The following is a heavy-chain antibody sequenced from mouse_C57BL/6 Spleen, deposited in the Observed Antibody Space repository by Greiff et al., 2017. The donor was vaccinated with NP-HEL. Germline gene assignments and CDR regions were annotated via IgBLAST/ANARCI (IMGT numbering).Heavy chain of an antibody. D-gene: IGHD4-1*01. Sequence: QVQLQQPGTELVKPGASVKLSCKASGYTFPSYWMHWVKQRPGQGLEWIGNINPSNGGTTYNEKLKSKAPLTVDKSSSTAYMQLSSLTSEDSAVYYCSRNWDEGYFDVWGTGTTVTVSS. V-gene: IGHV1-53*01. J-gene: IGHJ1*03. CDR1: GYTFPSYW. CDR2: INPSNGGT. CDR3: SRNWDEGYFDV.